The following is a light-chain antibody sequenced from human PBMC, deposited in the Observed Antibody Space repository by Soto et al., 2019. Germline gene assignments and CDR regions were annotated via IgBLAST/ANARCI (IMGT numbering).Light chain of an antibody. V-gene: IGKV3-20*01. CDR3: QQYGSSTRT. J-gene: IGKJ1*01. CDR2: GAS. Sequence: EIVLTQSPGTLTLSPGERATLSCRASQSVSSSYLAWYQQKPGQAPSLLIYGASSRATGIPDRFSGSGSGTDFTLTISRLEPDDFAVYCCQQYGSSTRTFGQGTKVDIK. CDR1: QSVSSSY.